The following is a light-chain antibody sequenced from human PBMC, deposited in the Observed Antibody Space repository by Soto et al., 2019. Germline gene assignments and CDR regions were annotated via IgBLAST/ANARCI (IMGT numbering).Light chain of an antibody. V-gene: IGLV2-11*01. CDR1: SSDVGSYNY. CDR3: CSYAGSYTYV. CDR2: DVG. J-gene: IGLJ1*01. Sequence: QSALTQPRSVSGSPGQSVTNSCTGTSSDVGSYNYVSWYQQHPGKAPKLMIYDVGKRPSGVPDRFSGSKSGNTASLTISGLQAEDEADYYCCSYAGSYTYVFGTGTKLTVL.